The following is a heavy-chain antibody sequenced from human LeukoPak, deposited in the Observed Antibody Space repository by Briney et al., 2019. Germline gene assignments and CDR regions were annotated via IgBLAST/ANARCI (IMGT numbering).Heavy chain of an antibody. CDR3: AREGYGDFRPYGMDV. D-gene: IGHD4-17*01. CDR1: GGSFGGYY. Sequence: SETLSLTCAVYGGSFGGYYWSWIRQPPGKGLEWIGEINRSGSTKFNPSLKSRVTISVDTPKNQFSLKLSSVTAADTAVYYCAREGYGDFRPYGMDVWGLGTTVTVSS. CDR2: INRSGST. J-gene: IGHJ6*02. V-gene: IGHV4-34*01.